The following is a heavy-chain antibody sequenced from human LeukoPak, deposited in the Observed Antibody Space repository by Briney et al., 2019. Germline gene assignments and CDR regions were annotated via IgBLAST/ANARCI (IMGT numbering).Heavy chain of an antibody. CDR3: ASGSIPHYYYDSSGYYSDLPFDY. CDR2: IYTSGST. CDR1: GGSISSYY. V-gene: IGHV4-4*07. J-gene: IGHJ4*02. Sequence: SETLSLTCTVSGGSISSYYWSWIRQPAGKGLEWIGRIYTSGSTNYNPSLKSRVTMSVDTSKNQFSLKLSSVTAADTAVYYCASGSIPHYYYDSSGYYSDLPFDYWGQGTLVTVSS. D-gene: IGHD3-22*01.